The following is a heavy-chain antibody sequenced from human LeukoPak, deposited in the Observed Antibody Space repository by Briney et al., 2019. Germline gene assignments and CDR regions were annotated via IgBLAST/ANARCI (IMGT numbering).Heavy chain of an antibody. V-gene: IGHV3-30*18. CDR1: GFTFSSYG. D-gene: IGHD6-13*01. J-gene: IGHJ5*02. CDR3: AKDADIAAAGDDP. CDR2: ISYDGSNK. Sequence: GRSLRLSCAASGFTFSSYGMHWVRQAPGKGLEWVAVISYDGSNKYYADSVKGRFTISRDNSKNTLYLQMNSLRAEDTAVYYCAKDADIAAAGDDPWGQGTLVTVSS.